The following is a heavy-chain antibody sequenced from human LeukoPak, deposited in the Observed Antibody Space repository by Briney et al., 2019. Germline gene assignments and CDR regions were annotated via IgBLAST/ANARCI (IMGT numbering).Heavy chain of an antibody. Sequence: GGSLRLSCAASGFTFSSYAMSWVRQAPGKGLEWVSAISGSGGSTYYADSVKGRFTISRDNSKNTLYLQMNSLRAEDTAVYYCARWVNSGSYRKYYGMDVWGQGTTVTVSS. V-gene: IGHV3-23*01. D-gene: IGHD1-26*01. J-gene: IGHJ6*02. CDR3: ARWVNSGSYRKYYGMDV. CDR2: ISGSGGST. CDR1: GFTFSSYA.